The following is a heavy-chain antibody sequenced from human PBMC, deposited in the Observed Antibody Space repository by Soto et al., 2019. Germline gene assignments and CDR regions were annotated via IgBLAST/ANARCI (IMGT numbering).Heavy chain of an antibody. V-gene: IGHV4-34*01. J-gene: IGHJ6*02. Sequence: PSETLSLTCAVYGGSFSGYYWSWIRQPPGKGLEWNGGINHSGSTNYNPYLKSRVTISVDTSKNQFSLKLSSVTAADTAVYYCARPGRDYYYYGMDVWGQGTTVTVSS. CDR3: ARPGRDYYYYGMDV. D-gene: IGHD3-10*01. CDR1: GGSFSGYY. CDR2: INHSGST.